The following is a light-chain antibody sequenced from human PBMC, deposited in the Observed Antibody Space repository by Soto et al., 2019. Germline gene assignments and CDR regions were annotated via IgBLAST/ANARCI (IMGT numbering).Light chain of an antibody. Sequence: DIQMTQSPSAMSASVGDRVTITCRASQGISSWLAWYQQTPGKAPKLLIYAASSLQSGVPSRFSRSRYGTDFTLTISSLQTEDFATYYCRQANSSPWTFGQGTKVDIK. CDR2: AAS. CDR3: RQANSSPWT. CDR1: QGISSW. V-gene: IGKV1-12*01. J-gene: IGKJ1*01.